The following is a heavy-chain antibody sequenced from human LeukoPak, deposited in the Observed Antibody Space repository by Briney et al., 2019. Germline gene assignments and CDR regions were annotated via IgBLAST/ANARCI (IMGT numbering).Heavy chain of an antibody. D-gene: IGHD3-10*01. J-gene: IGHJ4*02. CDR3: ARDRVVRGVLNDY. CDR2: ISSSSSYI. V-gene: IGHV3-21*01. CDR1: GFTFSSYS. Sequence: GGSLRLSCAASGFTFSSYSMNWVRQAPGKGLEWVSSISSSSSYIYYADSVKGRFTISRDNAKNSLYLQMNSLRAEDTAVYYCARDRVVRGVLNDYWGQGTLVTVSS.